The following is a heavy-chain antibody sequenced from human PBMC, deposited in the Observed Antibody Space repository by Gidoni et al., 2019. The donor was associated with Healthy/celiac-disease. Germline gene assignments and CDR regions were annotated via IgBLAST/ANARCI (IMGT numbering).Heavy chain of an antibody. CDR1: GGSISSGSYY. J-gene: IGHJ4*02. V-gene: IGHV4-61*02. D-gene: IGHD2-2*01. CDR3: ARIGYCSSTSCFPGD. CDR2: IYTSGST. Sequence: QVQLQESGPGLVKPSQTLSLTCTVPGGSISSGSYYWSWIRQPAGKGLEWIGRIYTSGSTNYNPSLKSRVTISVDTSKNQFSLKLSSVTAADTAVYYCARIGYCSSTSCFPGDWGQGTLVTVSS.